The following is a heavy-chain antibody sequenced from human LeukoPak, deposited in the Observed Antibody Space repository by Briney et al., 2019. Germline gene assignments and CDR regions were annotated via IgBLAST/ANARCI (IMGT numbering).Heavy chain of an antibody. V-gene: IGHV3-7*01. CDR3: ATYSSGWANDY. CDR2: IKQDGSEK. D-gene: IGHD6-19*01. CDR1: GFTFSSYW. J-gene: IGHJ4*02. Sequence: GGSLRLSCAASGFTFSSYWMSWVRQASGKGLEWVANIKQDGSEKYYVDSVKGRFTISRDNAKNSLYLQMNSLRAEDTAVYYCATYSSGWANDYWGQGTLVTVSS.